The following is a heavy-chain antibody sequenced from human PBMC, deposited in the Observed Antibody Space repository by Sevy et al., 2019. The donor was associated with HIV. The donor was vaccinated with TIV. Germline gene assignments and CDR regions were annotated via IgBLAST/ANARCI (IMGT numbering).Heavy chain of an antibody. D-gene: IGHD3-22*01. CDR3: ATSRSGYFDSSGYYIY. CDR2: IYPDDSAS. CDR1: GYSFTSHW. V-gene: IGHV5-51*01. J-gene: IGHJ4*02. Sequence: GESLKISCKGSGYSFTSHWIGWVRHMPGKGLEWMGIIYPDDSASRYSPSFQGQVTFSADKSISTAYLQGSSLKASDTAMYYCATSRSGYFDSSGYYIYWGQGTLVTVSS.